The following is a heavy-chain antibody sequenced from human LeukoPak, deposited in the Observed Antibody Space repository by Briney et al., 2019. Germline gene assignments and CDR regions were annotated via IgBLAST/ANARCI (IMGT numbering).Heavy chain of an antibody. CDR3: ARDRLTTVTTFHFDY. J-gene: IGHJ4*02. Sequence: PGRCLRLSCAAAGFTFSTYAMHWVRQAPGKGLEWVAVIWSDSTNKYYADSVRGRFTISRDNSKNTLYLQMSSLRAEDTAMYYCARDRLTTVTTFHFDYWGQGTLVTVSS. V-gene: IGHV3-33*01. CDR1: GFTFSTYA. D-gene: IGHD4-17*01. CDR2: IWSDSTNK.